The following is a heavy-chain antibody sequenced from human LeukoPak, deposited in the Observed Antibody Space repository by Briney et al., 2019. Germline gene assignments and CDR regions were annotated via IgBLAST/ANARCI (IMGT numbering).Heavy chain of an antibody. V-gene: IGHV4-59*08. J-gene: IGHJ4*02. D-gene: IGHD3-10*01. CDR2: IFHTGDS. CDR1: GVSTSDSY. CDR3: AGHRFASPLDS. Sequence: PSETQSLTCTVSGVSTSDSYWSWIRQPPGKGLEWIGYIFHTGDSHHNPSFRSRVSISLDTSKDQISLRLTSVTAADTAVYYCAGHRFASPLDSWGQGTLVTVSS.